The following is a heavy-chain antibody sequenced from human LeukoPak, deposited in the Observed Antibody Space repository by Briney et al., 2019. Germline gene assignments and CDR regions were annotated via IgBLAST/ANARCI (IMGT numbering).Heavy chain of an antibody. D-gene: IGHD6-13*01. CDR1: GFTFSTFC. Sequence: PGGSLRLSCAASGFTFSTFCLNWVRQAPGKGLEWVSAISGSGGSTYYADSVKGRFTISRDNSKNTLYLQMNSLRAEDTAVYYCAKDLLGYSSRQGERTGAFDIWGQGTMVTVSS. V-gene: IGHV3-23*01. CDR2: ISGSGGST. J-gene: IGHJ3*02. CDR3: AKDLLGYSSRQGERTGAFDI.